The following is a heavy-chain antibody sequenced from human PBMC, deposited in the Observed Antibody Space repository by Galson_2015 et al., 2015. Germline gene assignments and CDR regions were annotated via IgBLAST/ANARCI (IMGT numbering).Heavy chain of an antibody. CDR1: GFTFNNYA. D-gene: IGHD2-2*01. CDR2: ISGSGRTT. CDR3: AKDARDVNAGPPFYGLDV. Sequence: ASGFTFNNYAVTWVRQTPGKGLEWVSTISGSGRTTYFADSVKGRFTISRDNSKNTLYLQMNSLRAEDAGLSHCAKDARDVNAGPPFYGLDVWGQGTTVTVS. J-gene: IGHJ6*02. V-gene: IGHV3-23*01.